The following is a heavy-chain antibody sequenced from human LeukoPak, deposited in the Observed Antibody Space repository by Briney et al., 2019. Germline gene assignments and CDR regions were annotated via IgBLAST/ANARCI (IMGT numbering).Heavy chain of an antibody. CDR2: VYNSGIT. V-gene: IGHV4-59*08. J-gene: IGHJ4*02. CDR3: ARSRGLAGAATVIDY. CDR1: GGPIGNYY. D-gene: IGHD6-25*01. Sequence: PSETLSLTCTVSGGPIGNYYWTWIRQSPGQGLEWIGYVYNSGITDYNPSLKSRLTISLDTSKNQFSLRLSSMTAADTAVYYCARSRGLAGAATVIDYWGQGTRVIVSS.